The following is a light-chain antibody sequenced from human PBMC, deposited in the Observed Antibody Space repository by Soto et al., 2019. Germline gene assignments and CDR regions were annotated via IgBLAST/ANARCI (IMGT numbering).Light chain of an antibody. V-gene: IGLV2-8*01. CDR2: EVT. Sequence: QSVLTQPPSASGPPGQSVTISCTGTSSDVGGYNYVSWYQQHPGKAPKLMIFEVTKRPSGVPDRFSGSKSGNTASLTVSGLQAEDEADYYCSSYAGSNNNYVLGTGTKVTVL. J-gene: IGLJ1*01. CDR3: SSYAGSNNNYV. CDR1: SSDVGGYNY.